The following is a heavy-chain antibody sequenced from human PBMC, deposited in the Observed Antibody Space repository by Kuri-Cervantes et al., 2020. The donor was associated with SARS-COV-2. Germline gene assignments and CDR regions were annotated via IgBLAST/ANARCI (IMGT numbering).Heavy chain of an antibody. V-gene: IGHV4-59*12. CDR1: GGSISSYY. Sequence: SETLSLTCTVAGGSISSYYWSWIRQPPGKGLEWIGYIYYSGSTNYNPSLKSRVTISVDTSKNQFSLKLSSVTAADTAMYYCARFGVKIHSCSGGSCRNRNWFDPWGQGTLVTVSS. J-gene: IGHJ5*02. CDR3: ARFGVKIHSCSGGSCRNRNWFDP. D-gene: IGHD2-15*01. CDR2: IYYSGST.